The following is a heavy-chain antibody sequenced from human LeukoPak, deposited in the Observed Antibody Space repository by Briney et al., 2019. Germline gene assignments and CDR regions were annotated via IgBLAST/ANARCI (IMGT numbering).Heavy chain of an antibody. CDR2: ISHDGINT. CDR3: ARDAGSAWVTWFDS. D-gene: IGHD6-19*01. J-gene: IGHJ5*01. V-gene: IGHV3-30*03. CDR1: GFTFSRYG. Sequence: PGGSLRLSCAASGFTFSRYGMHWLRQAPGKGLEWVAVISHDGINTHYPGSVRGRFTVSRDNSKGTLFLQMDNLRIEDTAVYYCARDAGSAWVTWFDSWGQGSLVTVSS.